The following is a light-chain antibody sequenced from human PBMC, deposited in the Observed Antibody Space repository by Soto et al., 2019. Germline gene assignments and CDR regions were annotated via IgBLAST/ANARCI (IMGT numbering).Light chain of an antibody. V-gene: IGKV1-33*01. CDR3: QQYDNLPYT. CDR1: QDISNY. J-gene: IGKJ2*01. Sequence: DIQMTQSPSSLSASVGDRVTITCRASQDISNYLNWCQQKPGKAPKLLIYDASNLETGVPSRFSGSGSGTDFTFTISSLQPEDIATYYCQQYDNLPYTFGQGTKLEIK. CDR2: DAS.